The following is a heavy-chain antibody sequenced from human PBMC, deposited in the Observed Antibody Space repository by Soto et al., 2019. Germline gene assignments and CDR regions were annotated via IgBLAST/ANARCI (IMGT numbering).Heavy chain of an antibody. CDR1: GDSISSDY. D-gene: IGHD3-10*01. J-gene: IGHJ4*02. Sequence: PSETLSLTCTVSGDSISSDYWSWIRQSPGKGLEWIGNIYHSGSSKYNPSLKSRVTISVDTSNNQFSLKLGSVTAADTAVYYCARDIGSTLGIIGIMDYWGQGTPVT. V-gene: IGHV4-59*01. CDR2: IYHSGSS. CDR3: ARDIGSTLGIIGIMDY.